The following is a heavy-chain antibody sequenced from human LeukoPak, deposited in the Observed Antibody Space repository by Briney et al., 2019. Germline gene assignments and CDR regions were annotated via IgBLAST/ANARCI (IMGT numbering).Heavy chain of an antibody. CDR2: IYTSGST. Sequence: SETLSLTCTVSGGSISSGSYYWSWIRQPAGKGLEWIGRIYTSGSTNYNPSLKSRVTIAVDTSKNQFSLKLSSVTAADTAVYYCARWGEGYWYFDLWGRGTLVTVSS. V-gene: IGHV4-61*02. J-gene: IGHJ2*01. CDR1: GGSISSGSYY. CDR3: ARWGEGYWYFDL. D-gene: IGHD3-16*01.